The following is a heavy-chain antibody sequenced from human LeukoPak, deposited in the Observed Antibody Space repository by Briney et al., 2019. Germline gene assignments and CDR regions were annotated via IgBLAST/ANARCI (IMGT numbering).Heavy chain of an antibody. CDR1: GYTFTSCD. Sequence: ASVKVSCKASGYTFTSCDINWVRQAPGQGLEWMGWMNPNSGNTGYAQKFQGRVTMTRNTSISTAYMELNSLRSEDTAVYYCARGRPFVTTVTTSVRGFDYWGQGTLVTVSS. CDR2: MNPNSGNT. CDR3: ARGRPFVTTVTTSVRGFDY. J-gene: IGHJ4*02. V-gene: IGHV1-8*01. D-gene: IGHD4-11*01.